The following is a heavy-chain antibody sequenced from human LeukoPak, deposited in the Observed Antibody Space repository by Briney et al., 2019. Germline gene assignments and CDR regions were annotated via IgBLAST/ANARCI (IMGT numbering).Heavy chain of an antibody. CDR2: IKHDGSEE. CDR3: GYTNNFYH. Sequence: PGESLRLSCVASGLSISGQWMNWVRQAPGQGLEWVANIKHDGSEEYYVDFVKGRFTISRDDGRNSVSLQMNSVRAEDTAVYYCGYTNNFYHWGQGTLVVVSS. CDR1: GLSISGQW. D-gene: IGHD3-16*02. J-gene: IGHJ4*02. V-gene: IGHV3-7*01.